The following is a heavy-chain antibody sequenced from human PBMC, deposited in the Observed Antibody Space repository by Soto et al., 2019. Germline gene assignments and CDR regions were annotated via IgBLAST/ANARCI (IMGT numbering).Heavy chain of an antibody. CDR2: ISGSGGDT. V-gene: IGHV3-23*01. CDR1: GXIASTYA. D-gene: IGHD6-13*01. Sequence: GSLELCCVVSGXIASTYAMSWVRQAPGKGLEWVSGISGSGGDTSYAEYVKGRFNISRENSKNTLYLQMNSLSAEETAIYYCAKDAIMVSSSFNYFDFWGQGALVTVSS. J-gene: IGHJ4*02. CDR3: AKDAIMVSSSFNYFDF.